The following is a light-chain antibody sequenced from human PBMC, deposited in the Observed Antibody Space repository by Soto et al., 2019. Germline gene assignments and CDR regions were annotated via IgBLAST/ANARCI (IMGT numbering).Light chain of an antibody. Sequence: QSVLTQPPSVSGAPGQRVTISCTGSSSNIGAGYDVHWYQQLPGTAPKLLIYGNSNRPSGVPDRFSGSKSGTSASLAITGLRAEDEADYYSQSYDSSLSGGVFGGGTQLTVL. J-gene: IGLJ3*02. CDR3: QSYDSSLSGGV. CDR2: GNS. CDR1: SSNIGAGYD. V-gene: IGLV1-40*01.